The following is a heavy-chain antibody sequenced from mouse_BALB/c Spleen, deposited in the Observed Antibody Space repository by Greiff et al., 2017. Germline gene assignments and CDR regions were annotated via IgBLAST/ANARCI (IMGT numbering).Heavy chain of an antibody. CDR1: GYTFTSYW. CDR2: INPSNGRT. V-gene: IGHV1S81*02. CDR3: ARLELRYYFDY. J-gene: IGHJ2*01. Sequence: VQLQQPGAELVKPGASVKLSCKASGYTFTSYWMHWVKQRPGQGLEWIGEINPSNGRTNYNEKFKSKATLTVDKSSSTAYMQLSSLTSEDSAVYYCARLELRYYFDYWGQGTTLTVSS. D-gene: IGHD1-1*01.